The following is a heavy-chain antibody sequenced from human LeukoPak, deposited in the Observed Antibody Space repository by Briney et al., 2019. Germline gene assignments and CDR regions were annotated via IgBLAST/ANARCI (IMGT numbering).Heavy chain of an antibody. V-gene: IGHV3-23*01. J-gene: IGHJ6*03. CDR1: GFIFSGYA. CDR3: AKDTALGYFDGLLFGNMDV. D-gene: IGHD3-9*01. Sequence: PGGSLRLSCAGSGFIFSGYAMTWVRQAPGKGLEWVSVISGSGGRIYYADSVKGRFTIPRDNSKNTLYLQMNSLRAEDTAVYYCAKDTALGYFDGLLFGNMDVWGKGTTVSVSS. CDR2: ISGSGGRI.